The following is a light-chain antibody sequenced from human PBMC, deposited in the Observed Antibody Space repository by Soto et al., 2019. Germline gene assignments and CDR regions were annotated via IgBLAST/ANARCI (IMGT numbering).Light chain of an antibody. CDR2: EDN. Sequence: QSVLTQPASVSGSPGQSITISCTGSSSDVGTYNLVSWYQQHPGKAPKLIIYEDNKRPSGLSNRFSGSKSGNTASLTIAWLQAGDEADYYCCSYAGGNSWVFGGGTKLTVL. V-gene: IGLV2-23*01. CDR1: SSDVGTYNL. CDR3: CSYAGGNSWV. J-gene: IGLJ3*02.